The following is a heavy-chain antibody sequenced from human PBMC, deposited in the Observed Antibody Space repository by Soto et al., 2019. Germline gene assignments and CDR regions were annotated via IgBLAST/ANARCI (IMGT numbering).Heavy chain of an antibody. CDR2: IIPMFNTK. CDR3: ARDKEIATITEFVY. D-gene: IGHD5-12*01. J-gene: IGHJ4*02. Sequence: QVQLVQSGTEVKKPGSSVKVSCKASGGTFSSYAISWGREAPGQGLEWMGGIIPMFNTKNYAQRFKGKVTINADKSTSTAYMELNSLRSEHTAVYYCARDKEIATITEFVYWGQGTLVTVSS. CDR1: GGTFSSYA. V-gene: IGHV1-69*06.